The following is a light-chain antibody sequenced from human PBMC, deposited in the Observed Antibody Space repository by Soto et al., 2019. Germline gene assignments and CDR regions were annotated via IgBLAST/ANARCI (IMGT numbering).Light chain of an antibody. V-gene: IGKV3-15*01. J-gene: IGKJ1*01. CDR1: QSVSID. CDR3: QQYNKWPLT. Sequence: IVMPQYQDTLSVSPGERATLSCRASQSVSIDLAWYQQTPGQAPRLLIYGASTRATGVPPTFSGSASGTEFTLTISSLQSEDFTVYYCQQYNKWPLTFGQGTKVDIK. CDR2: GAS.